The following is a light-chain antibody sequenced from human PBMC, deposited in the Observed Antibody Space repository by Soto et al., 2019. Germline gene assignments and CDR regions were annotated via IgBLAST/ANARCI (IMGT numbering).Light chain of an antibody. V-gene: IGKV1-39*01. Sequence: IQMTQSPSSLSASVGDRVTITCRASQSISNYLNWYQQKPGKAPNLLIYAASSLQSGVPARFSGSGSGTDFTLTISSLQPEDFATYYCQQSYSTRRTFGQGTKVDIK. CDR2: AAS. CDR1: QSISNY. J-gene: IGKJ1*01. CDR3: QQSYSTRRT.